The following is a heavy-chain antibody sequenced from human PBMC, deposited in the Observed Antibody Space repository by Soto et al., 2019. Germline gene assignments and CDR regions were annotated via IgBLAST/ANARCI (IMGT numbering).Heavy chain of an antibody. CDR1: GASSSNYH. D-gene: IGHD6-13*01. J-gene: IGHJ4*02. CDR2: TYYSGST. CDR3: ARVRGTAGKRYFDY. Sequence: SEPLSRTCTVSGASSSNYHWNWMRQPPGKGLQWIGYTYYSGSTTYNPSLKSRVTISVDSSKNQFSLKLDSVTPADTAVYYCARVRGTAGKRYFDYWGPGTLVTVSS. V-gene: IGHV4-59*01.